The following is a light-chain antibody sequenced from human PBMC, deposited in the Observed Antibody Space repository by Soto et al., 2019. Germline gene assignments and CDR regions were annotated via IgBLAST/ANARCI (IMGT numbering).Light chain of an antibody. V-gene: IGKV3-15*01. Sequence: EIVMTQSPATLSVSPGERATLSCRASQSVDTNLAWYQQKPGQAPRLLMYGGSTRATGIPARFGGRGSGTEFTLTISSLQSEDFAVYYCQQYDDWLWTFGQGTKVEIK. CDR3: QQYDDWLWT. J-gene: IGKJ1*01. CDR2: GGS. CDR1: QSVDTN.